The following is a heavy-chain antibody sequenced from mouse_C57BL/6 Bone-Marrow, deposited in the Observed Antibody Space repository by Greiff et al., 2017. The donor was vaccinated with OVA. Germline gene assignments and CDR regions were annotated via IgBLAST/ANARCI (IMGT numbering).Heavy chain of an antibody. V-gene: IGHV1-81*01. J-gene: IGHJ1*03. CDR1: GYTFTSYG. D-gene: IGHD1-1*01. CDR2: IYPRSGNT. CDR3: ARGEVFYYYSWGYFDV. Sequence: VQLQESGAELARPGASVKLSCKASGYTFTSYGISWVKQRTGQGLEWIGEIYPRSGNTYYNEKFKGKATLTADKSSSTAYMELRSLTSEDSAVYFCARGEVFYYYSWGYFDVWGTGTTVTVSS.